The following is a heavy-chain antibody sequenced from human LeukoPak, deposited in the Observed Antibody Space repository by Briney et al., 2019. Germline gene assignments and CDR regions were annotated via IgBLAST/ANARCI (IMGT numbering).Heavy chain of an antibody. J-gene: IGHJ5*02. CDR2: ISGSGGST. Sequence: GGSLRLSCAASGFPFSTNDMSWVRQAPGKGLEWVSAISGSGGSTYYADSVKGRFTISRDNSKNTLYLQMNSLRAEDTAVYYCEKGEYCGRPSCNPGAKNGFAPGARGPWVTVP. CDR1: GFPFSTND. V-gene: IGHV3-23*01. CDR3: EKGEYCGRPSCNPGAKNGFAP. D-gene: IGHD2-2*01.